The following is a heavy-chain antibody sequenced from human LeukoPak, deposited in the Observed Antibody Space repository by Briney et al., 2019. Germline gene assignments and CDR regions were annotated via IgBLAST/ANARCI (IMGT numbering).Heavy chain of an antibody. J-gene: IGHJ3*02. V-gene: IGHV3-23*01. D-gene: IGHD2-8*02. CDR2: ISGSGGGT. CDR3: AKTYMWSIDAFHM. Sequence: GGSLRLSCAASGFTFSSYAMSWVRQAPEKGLEWVATISGSGGGTYYADSVRGRFTISRDDSENTLYLQMNSLRAEDTAVYYCAKTYMWSIDAFHMWGQGTMVTVSS. CDR1: GFTFSSYA.